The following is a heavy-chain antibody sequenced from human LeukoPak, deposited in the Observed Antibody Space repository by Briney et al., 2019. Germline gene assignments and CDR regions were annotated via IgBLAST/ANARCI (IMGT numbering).Heavy chain of an antibody. V-gene: IGHV1-69*06. CDR3: ARDPRYGGLPL. J-gene: IGHJ4*02. CDR1: GGTFSSYA. CDR2: IIPIFGTA. D-gene: IGHD4-23*01. Sequence: SVKVSCKASGGTFSSYAISWVRQAPGQGLEWMGRIIPIFGTANYAQKFQGRVTITADKSTSPAYMELSSLRSEDTAVYYCARDPRYGGLPLWGQGTLVTVSS.